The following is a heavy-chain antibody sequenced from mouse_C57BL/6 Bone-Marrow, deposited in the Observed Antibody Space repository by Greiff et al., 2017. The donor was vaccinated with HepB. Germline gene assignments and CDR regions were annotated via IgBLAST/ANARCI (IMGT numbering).Heavy chain of an antibody. Sequence: VKLQQPGAELVKPGASVKLSCKASGYTFTSYWMHWVKQRPGQGLEWIGDINPNNGGTSYNQKFKGKATLTVDKSSSTAYMELRSLTSEDSAVYYCARYLYYYGSSYERYFDVWGTGTTVTVSS. D-gene: IGHD1-1*01. CDR3: ARYLYYYGSSYERYFDV. V-gene: IGHV1-53*01. CDR1: GYTFTSYW. J-gene: IGHJ1*03. CDR2: INPNNGGT.